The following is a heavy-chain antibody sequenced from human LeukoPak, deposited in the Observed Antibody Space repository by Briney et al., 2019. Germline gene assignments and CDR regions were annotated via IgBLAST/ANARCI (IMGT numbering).Heavy chain of an antibody. CDR1: GFIFSNFA. Sequence: PGGSLRLSCAASGFIFSNFAMHWVCQAPGKGLEWVALISYDGSHTYYADSMKGRFTISRDNSRNVLYLQMTSLRGDDSAVYYCAREEQELVRDYYYYMDVWGKGTTVTVSS. V-gene: IGHV3-30*01. CDR2: ISYDGSHT. D-gene: IGHD6-13*01. CDR3: AREEQELVRDYYYYMDV. J-gene: IGHJ6*03.